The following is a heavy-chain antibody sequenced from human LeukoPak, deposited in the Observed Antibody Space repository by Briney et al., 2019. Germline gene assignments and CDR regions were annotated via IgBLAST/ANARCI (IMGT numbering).Heavy chain of an antibody. D-gene: IGHD3-10*01. CDR2: IYYSGSP. CDR3: ARAGSYYCGSGSWVDY. CDR1: GGSVSSGSYY. J-gene: IGHJ4*02. V-gene: IGHV4-61*01. Sequence: SETLSLTCTVSGGSVSSGSYYWSWIRQPPGKGLEWIGYIYYSGSPNYNPSLKRRVTISVDTSKNQFSLKLSSVTAADTAVYYCARAGSYYCGSGSWVDYWSQGTLVTVSS.